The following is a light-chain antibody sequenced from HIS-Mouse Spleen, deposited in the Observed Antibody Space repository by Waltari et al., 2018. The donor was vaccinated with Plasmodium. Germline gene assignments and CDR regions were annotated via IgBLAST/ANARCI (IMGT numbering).Light chain of an antibody. CDR2: DRK. CDR3: GTWDSSLGAGVV. V-gene: IGLV1-51*01. Sequence: QSVLTQPPSVSAAPGQKVSISCSGSSPNIGNNYLSWYKPIPGTAPKLPIYDRKKRPSGSPDRFSGSKSGTSATLGITVLQTGDEAEYYCGTWDSSLGAGVVFGGGTKLTVL. J-gene: IGLJ2*01. CDR1: SPNIGNNY.